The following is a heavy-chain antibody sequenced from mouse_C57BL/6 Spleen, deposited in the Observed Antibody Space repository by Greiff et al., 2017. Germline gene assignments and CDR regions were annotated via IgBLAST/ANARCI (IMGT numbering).Heavy chain of an antibody. J-gene: IGHJ4*01. CDR2: IDPSDSYT. CDR1: GYTFTSYW. V-gene: IGHV1-69*01. Sequence: QVQLQQPGAELVMPGASVKLSCKASGYTFTSYWMHWVKQRPGQGLEWIGEIDPSDSYTNYNQKFKGKSTLTVDKSSSTAYMQLSSLTSEDSAVYYCARAYGNYTYYAMGYWGQGTSVTVSS. D-gene: IGHD2-1*01. CDR3: ARAYGNYTYYAMGY.